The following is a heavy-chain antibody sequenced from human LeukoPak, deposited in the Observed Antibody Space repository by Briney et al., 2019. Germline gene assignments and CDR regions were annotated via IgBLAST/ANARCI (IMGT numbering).Heavy chain of an antibody. CDR1: GYRFTSYW. D-gene: IGHD2-15*01. J-gene: IGHJ4*02. Sequence: GEPLKTSCKSSGYRFTSYWIGWVRQMPGKGLEWMGIIYPGDSDTKYSPSFQGQVTISADKSISTAYLQWSSLKASDTAMYYCARGSVASSGGSFFGYWGQGTLVTVSS. CDR2: IYPGDSDT. V-gene: IGHV5-51*01. CDR3: ARGSVASSGGSFFGY.